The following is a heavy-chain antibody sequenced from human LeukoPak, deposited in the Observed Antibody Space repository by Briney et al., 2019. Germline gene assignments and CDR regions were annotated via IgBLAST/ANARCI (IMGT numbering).Heavy chain of an antibody. Sequence: ASETLSLTCAVYGGSFSGYYWSWIRQPPGKGLEWIGEINHSGSTNYNPSLKSRVTISVDTSKNQFSLKLSSVTAADTAVCYCARRQVVVAANYYYYMDVWGKGTTVTVSS. V-gene: IGHV4-34*01. D-gene: IGHD2-15*01. CDR2: INHSGST. CDR1: GGSFSGYY. J-gene: IGHJ6*03. CDR3: ARRQVVVAANYYYYMDV.